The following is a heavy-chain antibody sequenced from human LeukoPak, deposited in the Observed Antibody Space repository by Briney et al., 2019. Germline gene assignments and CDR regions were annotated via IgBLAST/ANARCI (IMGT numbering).Heavy chain of an antibody. CDR1: GYTFSNYA. Sequence: GGSLRLSCAASGYTFSNYAMNWVRQAPGRGLEWVSAISGSGGSTYYADSVKGRFTISRDNSKNTLYLQMNSLRAEDTAVYYCAKDLAGSGSYSFDYWGQGTLVTVSS. CDR3: AKDLAGSGSYSFDY. CDR2: ISGSGGST. J-gene: IGHJ4*02. D-gene: IGHD1-26*01. V-gene: IGHV3-23*01.